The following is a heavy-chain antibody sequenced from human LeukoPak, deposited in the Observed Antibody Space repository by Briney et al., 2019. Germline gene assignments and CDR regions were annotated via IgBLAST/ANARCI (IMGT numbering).Heavy chain of an antibody. V-gene: IGHV4-4*07. D-gene: IGHD6-13*01. CDR3: ARGGRYRSSWYWFDP. CDR1: GGSISSYY. CDR2: IYTSGST. J-gene: IGHJ5*02. Sequence: SETLSLTCTVSGGSISSYYWRWIRQTAGKGLEWIGRIYTSGSTNYNPSLKSRVTMSVDTSKNQFSLKLSSVTAADTAVYYCARGGRYRSSWYWFDPWGQGTLVTVSS.